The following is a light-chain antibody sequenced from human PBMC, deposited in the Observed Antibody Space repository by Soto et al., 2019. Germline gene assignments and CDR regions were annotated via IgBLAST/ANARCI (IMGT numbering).Light chain of an antibody. CDR3: CSDAGSSTFLV. V-gene: IGLV2-23*01. CDR2: EGS. J-gene: IGLJ2*01. CDR1: SSNVGSYNL. Sequence: QSALTQPASVSGSPGQSITISCTGTSSNVGSYNLVSWYQQHPGKAPKLMIYEGSKRPSGVSNRFSGSKSGNTASLTIAGLHDDDEADYYCCSDAGSSTFLVFGGGTKLTVL.